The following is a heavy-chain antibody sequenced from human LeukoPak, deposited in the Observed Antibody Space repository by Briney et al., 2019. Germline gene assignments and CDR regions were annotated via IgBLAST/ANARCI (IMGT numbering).Heavy chain of an antibody. Sequence: GESLKISCKGSGYSFTSYWIDWVRQMPGKGLEWMGIIYPGDSDTRYSPSFQGQVTISADKSTSTAYLQWSSLKASDTAMYYCARFSVGGTYYPEDWGQGTLVTVSS. D-gene: IGHD1-26*01. V-gene: IGHV5-51*01. CDR1: GYSFTSYW. CDR3: ARFSVGGTYYPED. CDR2: IYPGDSDT. J-gene: IGHJ4*02.